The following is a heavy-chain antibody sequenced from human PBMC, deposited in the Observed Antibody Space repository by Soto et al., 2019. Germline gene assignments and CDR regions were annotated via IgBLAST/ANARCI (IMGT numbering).Heavy chain of an antibody. CDR2: ISGSGGST. J-gene: IGHJ4*02. CDR1: GFTFSSYA. V-gene: IGHV3-23*01. CDR3: AKDNVVTATPYYFDY. D-gene: IGHD2-21*02. Sequence: PGWSLRLSCAASGFTFSSYAMSWVRQAPGKGLEWVSAISGSGGSTYYADSVKGRFTISRDNSKNTLYLQMNSLRAEDTAVYYCAKDNVVTATPYYFDYWGQGTLVTGSS.